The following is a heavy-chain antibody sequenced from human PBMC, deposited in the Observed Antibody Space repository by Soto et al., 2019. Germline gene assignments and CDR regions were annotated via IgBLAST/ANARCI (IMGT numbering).Heavy chain of an antibody. J-gene: IGHJ4*02. CDR2: IYYSGST. Sequence: QVQLQGSGPGLVKPSETLSLTCTVSGGSISSYYWSWIRQPPGKGLEWIGYIYYSGSTNYNPSLKXXVXIXXDTSKNQFSLKLSSVTAADTAVYYCARSGSGWLDYWGQGTLVTVSS. V-gene: IGHV4-59*01. CDR3: ARSGSGWLDY. CDR1: GGSISSYY. D-gene: IGHD6-19*01.